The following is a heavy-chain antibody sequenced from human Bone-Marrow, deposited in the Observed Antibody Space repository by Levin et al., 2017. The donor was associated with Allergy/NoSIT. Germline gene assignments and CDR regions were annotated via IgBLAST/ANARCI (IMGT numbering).Heavy chain of an antibody. Sequence: SQTLSLTCAVYGGSFSGYYWSWIRQPPGKGLEWIGEINHSGSTNYNPSLKSRVTISVDTSKNQFSLKLSSVTAADTAVYYCARGQTGIAARLRGEKVPEMYYFDYWGQGTLVTVSS. J-gene: IGHJ4*02. CDR2: INHSGST. CDR3: ARGQTGIAARLRGEKVPEMYYFDY. D-gene: IGHD6-6*01. CDR1: GGSFSGYY. V-gene: IGHV4-34*01.